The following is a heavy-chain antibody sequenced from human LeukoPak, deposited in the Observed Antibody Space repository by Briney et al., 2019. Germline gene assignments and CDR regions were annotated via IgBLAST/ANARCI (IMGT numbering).Heavy chain of an antibody. CDR1: GGSISSYY. CDR3: ARLGDSSGNSAFDI. Sequence: PSETLSLTCTVSGGSISSYYWSWIRQPAAKGLEWIGRIYTSGSTNYNPSLKSRVTISVDKSKNQFPLKLSSVTAADTAVYYCARLGDSSGNSAFDIWGQGTMVTVSS. D-gene: IGHD3-22*01. V-gene: IGHV4-4*07. J-gene: IGHJ3*02. CDR2: IYTSGST.